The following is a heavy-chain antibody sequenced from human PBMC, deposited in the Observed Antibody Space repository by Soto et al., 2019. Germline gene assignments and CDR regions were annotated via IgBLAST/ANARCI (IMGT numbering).Heavy chain of an antibody. V-gene: IGHV3-30-3*01. Sequence: QVQLVESGGGVVQPGRSLRLSCAASGFTFSSYAMHWVRQAPGKGLEWVAVISYDGSNKYYADSVKGRFTISRDNSKNTLYLQMNSLRAEDTAVYYCARGTRVSYYDSSGYYFSLRDYWGQGTLVTVSS. D-gene: IGHD3-22*01. CDR2: ISYDGSNK. CDR3: ARGTRVSYYDSSGYYFSLRDY. CDR1: GFTFSSYA. J-gene: IGHJ4*02.